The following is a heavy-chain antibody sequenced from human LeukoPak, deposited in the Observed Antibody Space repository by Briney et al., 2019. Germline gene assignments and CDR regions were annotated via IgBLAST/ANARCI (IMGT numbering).Heavy chain of an antibody. V-gene: IGHV1-2*06. CDR1: GYTFTGYY. Sequence: ASVKVSCKASGYTFTGYYMHWVRQAPGQGLEWMGRINPNSGGTNYAQKFQGRVTMTRDTSISTAYMELSRLKSDDTAVYYCAREYSSSWYGCFDYWGQGTLVTVSS. CDR3: AREYSSSWYGCFDY. J-gene: IGHJ4*02. D-gene: IGHD6-13*01. CDR2: INPNSGGT.